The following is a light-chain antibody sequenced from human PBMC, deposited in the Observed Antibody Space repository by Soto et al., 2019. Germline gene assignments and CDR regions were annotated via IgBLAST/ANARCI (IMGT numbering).Light chain of an antibody. CDR2: DAS. CDR3: HQSYSIPNT. CDR1: QSIDSH. V-gene: IGKV1-39*01. Sequence: DIQMTQSPSSLSASVGDRVTITCRASQSIDSHLSWYQQKPGKAPKLLIYDASSLQSGVPSTFSGGGSGTVFTLTISSLRPEDFATYFCHQSYSIPNTFGQGTKLEIK. J-gene: IGKJ2*01.